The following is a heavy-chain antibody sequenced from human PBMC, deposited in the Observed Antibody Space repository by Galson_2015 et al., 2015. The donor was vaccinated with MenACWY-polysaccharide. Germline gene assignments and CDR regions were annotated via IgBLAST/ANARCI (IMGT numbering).Heavy chain of an antibody. CDR1: GFTFSNYS. J-gene: IGHJ4*01. Sequence: SLRLSCAASGFTFSNYSMNWVRQAPGKGLEWVSYIRRTGPRIYYADSVKGRFTITRDNAKSLLFLQMNSLRADDTAVYYCVRDPHALVFWRQAALVTVSS. V-gene: IGHV3-48*01. CDR2: IRRTGPRI. D-gene: IGHD2-2*01. CDR3: VRDPHALVF.